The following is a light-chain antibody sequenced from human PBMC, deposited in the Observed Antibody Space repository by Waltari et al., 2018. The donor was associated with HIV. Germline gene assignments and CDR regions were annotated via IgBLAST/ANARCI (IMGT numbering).Light chain of an antibody. Sequence: DIQMTQSPSSLSASVGDRVTITCRASQSISTYLNWYQQKPGKAPKLLIYAASSLQSGVPSRFSGSGSGTDFTLTISSLQPEDFATYYCQQSYSTPGYTFGQGTKLETK. V-gene: IGKV1-39*01. CDR2: AAS. J-gene: IGKJ2*01. CDR3: QQSYSTPGYT. CDR1: QSISTY.